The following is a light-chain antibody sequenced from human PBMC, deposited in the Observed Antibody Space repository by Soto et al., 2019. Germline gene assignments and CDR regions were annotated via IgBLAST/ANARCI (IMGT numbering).Light chain of an antibody. CDR1: QSVGSY. Sequence: EIVLTQSPAPLSLSQRETATRSCRARQSVGSYYAWNQQKPGQAPRLLIYDASNRATGIPARSSGSGSGTDFTLTISSLEPEYAAVYCCQQGSNRPPWTFVQGTKVDIK. CDR2: DAS. J-gene: IGKJ1*01. V-gene: IGKV3-11*01. CDR3: QQGSNRPPWT.